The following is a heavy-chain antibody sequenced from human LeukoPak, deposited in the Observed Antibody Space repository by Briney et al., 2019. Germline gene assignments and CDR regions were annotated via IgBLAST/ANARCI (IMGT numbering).Heavy chain of an antibody. CDR3: ARDSVSRAAATWSRFDY. J-gene: IGHJ4*02. CDR2: ISSTGSTI. Sequence: GLSLRLSCAASGFTFSSYNMNWVRQAPGKGLEWVSYISSTGSTIYYADSVKGRFTISRDNAKNSLYLQANSLRAEDTAVYYCARDSVSRAAATWSRFDYWGQGTLVTVSS. CDR1: GFTFSSYN. D-gene: IGHD6-13*01. V-gene: IGHV3-48*04.